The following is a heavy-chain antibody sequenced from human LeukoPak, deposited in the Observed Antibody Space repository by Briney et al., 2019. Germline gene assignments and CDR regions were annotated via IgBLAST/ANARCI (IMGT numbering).Heavy chain of an antibody. CDR3: ARENLEAFDI. V-gene: IGHV3-7*01. Sequence: PGGSLRLSCGVSGFIFSDYWMNWVRQAPGKGLEWVASIKQDGGEKSYVDSVKGRFTISRDNAKNSLYLQMSSLRAEDTAVYYCARENLEAFDIWGQGTMVTVSS. J-gene: IGHJ3*02. CDR1: GFIFSDYW. CDR2: IKQDGGEK.